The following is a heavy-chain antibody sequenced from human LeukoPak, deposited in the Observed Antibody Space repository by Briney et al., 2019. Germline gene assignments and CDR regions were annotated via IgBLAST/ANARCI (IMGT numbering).Heavy chain of an antibody. V-gene: IGHV3-30*18. CDR1: GFSFRNYG. CDR3: ANPQSRGYDYLDY. CDR2: ISIDGREK. J-gene: IGHJ4*02. D-gene: IGHD5-12*01. Sequence: GASLRLSCAASGFSFRNYGMHWVRQAPGKGLEWVAVISIDGREKYYADSVKGRFTISRDNSKNTLYLQMNSLRGDDTAVYYCANPQSRGYDYLDYWGQGTLVTVSS.